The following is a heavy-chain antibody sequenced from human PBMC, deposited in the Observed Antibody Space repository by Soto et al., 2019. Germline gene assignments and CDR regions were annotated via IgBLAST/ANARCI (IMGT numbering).Heavy chain of an antibody. CDR1: GGSVSRGSYY. CDR3: ASSNAYYDVWSGYFDY. Sequence: QVQLQESGPGLVKPSETLSLTCTVSGGSVSRGSYYWNWIRQPPGKGLEWIGYINYSGSTKYNPSLKSRGIISVDTSKNPFSLKLSSVTAADTAVYYCASSNAYYDVWSGYFDYWGQGTLVTVSS. J-gene: IGHJ4*02. D-gene: IGHD3-3*01. V-gene: IGHV4-61*01. CDR2: INYSGST.